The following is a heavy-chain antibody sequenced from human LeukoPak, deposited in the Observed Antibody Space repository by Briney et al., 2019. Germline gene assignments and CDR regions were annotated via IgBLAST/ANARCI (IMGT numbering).Heavy chain of an antibody. Sequence: SETLSLTCAVYGGSFSGYYWSWIRQPPGKGLEWIGEINHSRSTNYNPSLKSRVTISVDTSKNQFSLKLSSVTAADTAVYYCARGLRYFDWLVQYNWFDPWGQGTLVTVSS. D-gene: IGHD3-9*01. CDR3: ARGLRYFDWLVQYNWFDP. CDR1: GGSFSGYY. CDR2: INHSRST. J-gene: IGHJ5*02. V-gene: IGHV4-34*01.